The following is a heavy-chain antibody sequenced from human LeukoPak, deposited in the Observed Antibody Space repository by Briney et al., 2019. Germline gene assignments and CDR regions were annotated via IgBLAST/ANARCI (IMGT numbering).Heavy chain of an antibody. D-gene: IGHD3-10*01. J-gene: IGHJ6*03. CDR1: GYTFTGCY. Sequence: ASVKVSCKASGYTFTGCYLHWVRQAPGQGLEWMGWINPNSGGTNYAQKFQDRVTLTRDTPISTASMEVSRLRSDDTAVYYCARDQYPGGYSLLYSMDVWGKGTTVTVSS. V-gene: IGHV1-2*02. CDR3: ARDQYPGGYSLLYSMDV. CDR2: INPNSGGT.